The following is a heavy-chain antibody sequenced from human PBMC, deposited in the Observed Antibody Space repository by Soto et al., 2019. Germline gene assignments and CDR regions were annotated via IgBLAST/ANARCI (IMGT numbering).Heavy chain of an antibody. CDR1: GYSFTSYW. Sequence: GESLQISCKGPGYSFTSYWIGCVRQMPGKGLEWMGIIYPGDSDTRYSPSLQGQVTISADKSISTAYLQWSSLKASDTAMYYCARRPYCSSTSCRSRDYWFEPWGQGTLVTVSS. V-gene: IGHV5-51*01. CDR3: ARRPYCSSTSCRSRDYWFEP. D-gene: IGHD2-2*01. CDR2: IYPGDSDT. J-gene: IGHJ5*02.